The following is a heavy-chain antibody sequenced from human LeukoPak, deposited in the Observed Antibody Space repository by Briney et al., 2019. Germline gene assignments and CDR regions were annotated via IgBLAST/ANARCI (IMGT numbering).Heavy chain of an antibody. CDR2: ISGSGGST. Sequence: GGSLRLSRAASGFTFSSYGMSWVRQAPGKGLEWVSGISGSGGSTYYADSVKGRFTISRDNSKNTLYLQMNSLRAEDTAVYYCAKRGSGYNQFDYWGQGTLVTVSS. V-gene: IGHV3-23*01. D-gene: IGHD3-3*01. J-gene: IGHJ4*02. CDR3: AKRGSGYNQFDY. CDR1: GFTFSSYG.